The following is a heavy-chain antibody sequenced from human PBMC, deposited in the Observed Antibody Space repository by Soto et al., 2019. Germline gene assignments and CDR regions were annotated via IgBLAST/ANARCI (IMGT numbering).Heavy chain of an antibody. J-gene: IGHJ4*02. Sequence: SETLSLTCTVSGGSISSYYWSWIRQPPGKGLEWIGYIYYSGSTNYNPSLKSRVTISVDTSKNQFSLKLSSVTAADTAVYYCARAVNLNYGDYVKPNYYFDYWGQGTLVTVSS. D-gene: IGHD4-17*01. CDR1: GGSISSYY. CDR3: ARAVNLNYGDYVKPNYYFDY. V-gene: IGHV4-59*01. CDR2: IYYSGST.